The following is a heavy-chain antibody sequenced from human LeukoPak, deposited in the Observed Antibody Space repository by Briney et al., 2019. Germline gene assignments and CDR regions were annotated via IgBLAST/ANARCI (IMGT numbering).Heavy chain of an antibody. V-gene: IGHV3-48*03. CDR1: GFSFISYE. Sequence: GGSLRLSCVASGFSFISYEKNWVRQAAGRGLEWVSYIGSGGSPTYYADSVKGRFTISRGNAKNSLYLQMSSLRVEDTAVYYCARGQQVSDHWGQGTLVTVSS. CDR2: IGSGGSPT. D-gene: IGHD6-13*01. CDR3: ARGQQVSDH. J-gene: IGHJ4*02.